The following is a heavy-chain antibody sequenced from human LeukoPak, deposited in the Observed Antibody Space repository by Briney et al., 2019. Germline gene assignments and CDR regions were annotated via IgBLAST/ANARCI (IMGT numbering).Heavy chain of an antibody. D-gene: IGHD5-18*01. CDR1: GFTFSSYS. V-gene: IGHV3-21*01. CDR3: ARDSDTAMVTIGY. J-gene: IGHJ4*02. CDR2: ISSSSSYI. Sequence: GGSLRLSCAASGFTFSSYSMNWVRQAPGKGLEWVSSISSSSSYIYYADSVKGRFTISRDNAKNSLYLQMNSLRAEDTAVYYCARDSDTAMVTIGYWGQGTLVTVSS.